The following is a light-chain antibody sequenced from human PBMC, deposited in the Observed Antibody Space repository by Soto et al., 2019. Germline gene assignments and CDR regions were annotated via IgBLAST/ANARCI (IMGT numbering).Light chain of an antibody. CDR1: ENIKNY. CDR3: QQSYDSPPT. CDR2: GAS. J-gene: IGKJ1*01. Sequence: DIQMTQSPSSLSASVGDGVTITCRASENIKNYLNWYQQIPGKAPKLLIYGASTLQGGTPSRFSGSGSETYFTLTVSSLQPEDFATYFCQQSYDSPPTFGQGTKVDIK. V-gene: IGKV1-39*01.